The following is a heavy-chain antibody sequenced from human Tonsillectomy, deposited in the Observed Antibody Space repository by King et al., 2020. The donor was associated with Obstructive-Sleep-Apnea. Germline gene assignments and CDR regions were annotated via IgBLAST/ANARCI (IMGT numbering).Heavy chain of an antibody. CDR1: GGTFSSYA. D-gene: IGHD5-18*01. V-gene: IGHV1-69*10. Sequence: VQLVESGAEVKKPGSSVKVSCKASGGTFSSYAISWVRQAPGQGLEWMGGIIPILGIANYAQKFQGRVTITADKSTSTAYMELSSLRSEDTAVYYCASENAAMEHTLNWYFDLWGRGTLVTVSS. CDR3: ASENAAMEHTLNWYFDL. J-gene: IGHJ2*01. CDR2: IIPILGIA.